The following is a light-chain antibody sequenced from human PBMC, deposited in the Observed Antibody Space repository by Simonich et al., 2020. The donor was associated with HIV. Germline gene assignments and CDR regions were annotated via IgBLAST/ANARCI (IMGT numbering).Light chain of an antibody. J-gene: IGKJ4*01. CDR2: DAS. Sequence: EIVLTQSPGTLSLSPGERATLSCRASQSVSSSYLAWYQQKPGLAPRLLIYDASSRATGIPDRFSGSGSGTDFTLTISRLEPEDVAVYYCQQYYSTPLTFGGGTKVEIK. V-gene: IGKV3D-20*01. CDR1: QSVSSSY. CDR3: QQYYSTPLT.